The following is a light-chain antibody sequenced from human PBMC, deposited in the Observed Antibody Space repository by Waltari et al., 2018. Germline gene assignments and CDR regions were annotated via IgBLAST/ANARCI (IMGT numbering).Light chain of an antibody. V-gene: IGLV3-9*01. CDR1: NIVSKN. CDR3: QVWDSSTVV. J-gene: IGLJ3*02. Sequence: SYELTQPLSVSVALGQTAKIPCGGNNIVSKNVHWYQQKPGQAPVLVIYRDSTRPSGIPERFSGSNSGNTATLTISGAQAGDEADYFCQVWDSSTVVCGGGTKLTVL. CDR2: RDS.